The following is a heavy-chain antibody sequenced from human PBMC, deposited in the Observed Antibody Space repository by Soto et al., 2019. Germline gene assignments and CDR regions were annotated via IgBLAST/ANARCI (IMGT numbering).Heavy chain of an antibody. V-gene: IGHV1-18*01. J-gene: IGHJ4*02. CDR2: ISAYNANA. Sequence: QIPLLQSGAEVKKPGASVKVTCKASGYTFRNFGISWVRQAPGQGLEWMGWISAYNANANYAQKFQGRLTMTADTATSTAYMELTSLRSDDTAVYYCATENSYFDYWGQGTLVTVSS. CDR3: ATENSYFDY. CDR1: GYTFRNFG.